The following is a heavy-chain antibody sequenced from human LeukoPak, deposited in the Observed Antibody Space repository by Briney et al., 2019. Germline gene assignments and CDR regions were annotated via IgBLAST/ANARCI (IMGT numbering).Heavy chain of an antibody. CDR1: GFTFSSYA. Sequence: GGSLRLSCSASGFTFSSYAMSWVRQAPGKGLEWVSTISRSGGTTYYADSVKGRVTISRDNSNNTLYLRMNSLRAEDTAVYYCAKVIYTTGWSYFDNCGQGTLFTVSS. V-gene: IGHV3-23*01. J-gene: IGHJ4*02. CDR3: AKVIYTTGWSYFDN. D-gene: IGHD6-19*01. CDR2: ISRSGGTT.